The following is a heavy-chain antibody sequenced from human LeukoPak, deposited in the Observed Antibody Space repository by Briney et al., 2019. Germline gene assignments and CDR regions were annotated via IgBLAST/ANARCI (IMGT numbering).Heavy chain of an antibody. CDR2: IFGTA. CDR3: ARGPGNYCSGGSCYSPTL. D-gene: IGHD2-15*01. Sequence: IFGTANYAQKFQGRVTITADESTSTAYMELSSLRSEDTAVYYCARGPGNYCSGGSCYSPTLWGQGTLVTVSS. V-gene: IGHV1-69*01. J-gene: IGHJ4*02.